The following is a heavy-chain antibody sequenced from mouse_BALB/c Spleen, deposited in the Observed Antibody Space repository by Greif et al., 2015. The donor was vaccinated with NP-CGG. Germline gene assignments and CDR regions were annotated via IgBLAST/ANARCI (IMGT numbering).Heavy chain of an antibody. CDR2: IYPGSGNT. CDR3: ARRTGTEAMDY. V-gene: IGHV1-84*02. CDR1: GYTFTDYY. J-gene: IGHJ4*01. D-gene: IGHD4-1*01. Sequence: LMESGPELVKPGASVKISCKASGYTFTDYYINWVKQKPGQGPEWIGWIYPGSGNTKYNEKFKGKATLTVDTSSSTAYMQLSSLTSEDTAVYFCARRTGTEAMDYWGQGTSVTVSS.